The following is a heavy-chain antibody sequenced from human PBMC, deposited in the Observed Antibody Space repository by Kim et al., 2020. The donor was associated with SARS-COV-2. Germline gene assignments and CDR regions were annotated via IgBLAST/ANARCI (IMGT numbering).Heavy chain of an antibody. Sequence: SETLSLTCTVSGGSISSGGYYWSWIRQHPGKGLEWIGYIYYSGSTYYNPSLKSRVTISVDTSKNQFSLKLSSVTAADTAVYYCARGRITIFVVVNEYDYWGQGTLVTVSS. CDR3: ARGRITIFVVVNEYDY. CDR1: GGSISSGGYY. V-gene: IGHV4-31*03. J-gene: IGHJ4*02. CDR2: IYYSGST. D-gene: IGHD3-3*01.